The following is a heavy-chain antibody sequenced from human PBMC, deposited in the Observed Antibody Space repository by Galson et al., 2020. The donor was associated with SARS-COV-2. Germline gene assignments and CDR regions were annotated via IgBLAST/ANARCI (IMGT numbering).Heavy chain of an antibody. V-gene: IGHV4-61*01. CDR3: AILDTDYYDYAMGV. Sequence: SETLSLTCTVSGASVRKISYYWSWIRQPPGKGLDWMGCVHHSGTTNYNPSLRSRVTMSVDTSKNQFSLNLTSVTAADTAVYYCAILDTDYYDYAMGVWGQGTTVTVSS. CDR2: VHHSGTT. CDR1: GASVRKISYY. J-gene: IGHJ6*02.